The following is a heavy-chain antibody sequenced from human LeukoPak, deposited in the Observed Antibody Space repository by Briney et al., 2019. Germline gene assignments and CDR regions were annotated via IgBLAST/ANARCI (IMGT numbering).Heavy chain of an antibody. V-gene: IGHV3-33*01. Sequence: GGSLRLSCAASGFTFSSCGMHWVRQAPGKGLEWVAVIWYDGSNKYYADSVKGRFTISRDNSKNTLYLQMNSLRAEDAAVYYCAREHFQEYYFDYWGQGTLVTVSS. CDR1: GFTFSSCG. D-gene: IGHD2/OR15-2a*01. CDR2: IWYDGSNK. J-gene: IGHJ4*02. CDR3: AREHFQEYYFDY.